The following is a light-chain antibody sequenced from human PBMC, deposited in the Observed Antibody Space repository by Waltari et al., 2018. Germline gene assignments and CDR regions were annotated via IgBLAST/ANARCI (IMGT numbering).Light chain of an antibody. V-gene: IGKV3-11*01. Sequence: EIVLTQSPATLSLYPGDRATLSCRASQNVNMYLAWYQQKPGQGPRLLIYDATDRAAGVPARFSGSGSGTEFTLTISSLEPEDFAVYHCQQRNHWITFGQGTRLEI. CDR2: DAT. J-gene: IGKJ5*01. CDR3: QQRNHWIT. CDR1: QNVNMY.